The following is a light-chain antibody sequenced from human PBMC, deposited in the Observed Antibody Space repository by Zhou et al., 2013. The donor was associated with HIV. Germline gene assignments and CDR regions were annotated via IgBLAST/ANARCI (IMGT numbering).Light chain of an antibody. J-gene: IGKJ1*01. CDR1: QAIFNY. CDR2: AAS. CDR3: QKYDSVPRX. Sequence: DIQMTQSPSSLSASVGDRVTISCRASQAIFNYLAWYQQKPGEVPNLLIYAASTLQSGVPSRFTGSGSGTEFTLTINDLQPEDVATYYCQKYDSVPRXFGPGTRVEIK. V-gene: IGKV1-27*01.